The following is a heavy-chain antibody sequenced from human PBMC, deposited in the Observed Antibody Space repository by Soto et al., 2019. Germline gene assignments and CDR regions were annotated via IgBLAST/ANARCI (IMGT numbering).Heavy chain of an antibody. CDR1: GYTFTSYD. CDR2: MNPNSGNT. Sequence: ASVKVSCKASGYTFTSYDINWVRQATGQGLEWMGWMNPNSGNTGYALKFQGRVTMTRNTSISTAYMELSSLRSEDTAVYYCARGGYYDSSGYYTDDYWGQGTLVTVSS. V-gene: IGHV1-8*01. CDR3: ARGGYYDSSGYYTDDY. D-gene: IGHD3-22*01. J-gene: IGHJ4*02.